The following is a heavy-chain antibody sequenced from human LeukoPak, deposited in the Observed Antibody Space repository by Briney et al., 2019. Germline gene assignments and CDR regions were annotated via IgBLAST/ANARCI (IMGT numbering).Heavy chain of an antibody. V-gene: IGHV1-18*01. CDR3: ARDGPVLRFLEWLSSTTYYGMDV. D-gene: IGHD3-3*01. J-gene: IGHJ6*02. Sequence: ASVKVSFKASGYTFTSYGISWVRQAPGQGLEWMGYIITDIGNTNYAQKLLGRVTMTTDTSTSTAYIELRSLKSDETAVYYCARDGPVLRFLEWLSSTTYYGMDVWGQGTTVTVSS. CDR2: IITDIGNT. CDR1: GYTFTSYG.